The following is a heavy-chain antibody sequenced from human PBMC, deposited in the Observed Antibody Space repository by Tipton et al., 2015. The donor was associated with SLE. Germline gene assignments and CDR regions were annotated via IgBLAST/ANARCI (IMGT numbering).Heavy chain of an antibody. CDR3: ARVMTTVTDNWFDS. V-gene: IGHV3-20*04. J-gene: IGHJ5*01. CDR2: INWNGGGT. D-gene: IGHD4-11*01. CDR1: GFTFDDYL. Sequence: GSLRLSCAASGFTFDDYLMTWVRQTPGKGLEWVSTINWNGGGTTYADSVKGRFTISRDNAKNSLYLQMNSLRAEDTALYYCARVMTTVTDNWFDSWGQGTLVTVSS.